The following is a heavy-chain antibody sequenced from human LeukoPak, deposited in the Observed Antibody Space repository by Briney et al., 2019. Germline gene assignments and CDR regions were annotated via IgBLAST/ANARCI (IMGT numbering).Heavy chain of an antibody. CDR3: AAGCSSTSCFWFYYTDV. D-gene: IGHD2-2*01. CDR2: INHSGST. CDR1: GGSFSGFY. V-gene: IGHV4-34*01. Sequence: SETLSLSCAVYGGSFSGFYWSWIRQPPGRGLEWIGEINHSGSTNYNPPLKSRLTITVDTSKNQFSLKLSSVTAADTAVYYCAAGCSSTSCFWFYYTDVWAKGTTVTVSS. J-gene: IGHJ6*03.